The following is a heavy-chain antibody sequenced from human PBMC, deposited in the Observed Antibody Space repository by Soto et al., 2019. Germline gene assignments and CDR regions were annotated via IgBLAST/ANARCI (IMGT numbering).Heavy chain of an antibody. D-gene: IGHD4-17*01. CDR2: IYYSGST. V-gene: IGHV4-30-4*01. Sequence: PSQTLSLTCTVSGGSISSYYYHWSWILQPPGKGLEWIGYIYYSGSTYYNPSLKSRVTISVDTSKSQFSLKLSSVTAADTAVYYCARSQTTVTSYVYWGQGTLVTVSS. CDR1: GGSISSYYYH. J-gene: IGHJ4*02. CDR3: ARSQTTVTSYVY.